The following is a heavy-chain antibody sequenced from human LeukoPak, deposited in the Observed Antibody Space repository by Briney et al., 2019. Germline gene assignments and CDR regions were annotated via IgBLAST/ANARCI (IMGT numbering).Heavy chain of an antibody. CDR2: ISSSSSYI. J-gene: IGHJ4*02. CDR1: GFTFSSYS. CDR3: ARDWGIAAAGTPFDY. V-gene: IGHV3-21*01. D-gene: IGHD6-13*01. Sequence: SGGSLRLSCAASGFTFSSYSMNWVRQAPGKGLEWVSSISSSSSYIYYADSVKGRFTISSDNATNSLYLQMNSLRAEDTAVYYCARDWGIAAAGTPFDYWGQGTLVTVSS.